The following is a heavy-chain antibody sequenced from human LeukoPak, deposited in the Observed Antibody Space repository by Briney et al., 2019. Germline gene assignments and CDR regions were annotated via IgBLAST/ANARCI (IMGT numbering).Heavy chain of an antibody. CDR2: ISRDGRST. CDR1: GFTFSNFA. J-gene: IGHJ3*02. CDR3: VKSAGFDWLSPLDAFDI. Sequence: GGSLRLSCAASGFTFSNFAMHWVRQAPGKGLEYVSGISRDGRSTFYADSVKGRFTISRDNSKNTLYLQMGSLRAEDMAVYYCVKSAGFDWLSPLDAFDIWGQGTMVTVSS. D-gene: IGHD3-9*01. V-gene: IGHV3-64*02.